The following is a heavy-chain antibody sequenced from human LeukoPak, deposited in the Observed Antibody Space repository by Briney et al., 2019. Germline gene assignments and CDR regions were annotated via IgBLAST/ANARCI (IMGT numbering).Heavy chain of an antibody. CDR3: EAGGILTGYDDAFDI. J-gene: IGHJ3*02. Sequence: ASVKVSCKASGYTFTGYYMHWVRQAPGQGLEWMGWINPNSGGTNYAQKFQGRVTMTRDTSISTAYMELSRLRSDDTAVYYCEAGGILTGYDDAFDIWGQGTMVTVSS. CDR1: GYTFTGYY. D-gene: IGHD3-9*01. V-gene: IGHV1-2*02. CDR2: INPNSGGT.